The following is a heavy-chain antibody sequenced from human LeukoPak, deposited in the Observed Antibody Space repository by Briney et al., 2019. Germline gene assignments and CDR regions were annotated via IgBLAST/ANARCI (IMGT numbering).Heavy chain of an antibody. CDR1: GYTFTSYD. J-gene: IGHJ4*02. D-gene: IGHD2-15*01. CDR3: ARVPGYCSGGSCYTRTNFDY. Sequence: ASVKVSCKASGYTFTSYDITWVRQAPGQGLEWMGWTSAYNGNTNYAQKLQGRVTMTTDTSTSTAYMELRSLRSDDTAVYYCARVPGYCSGGSCYTRTNFDYWGQGTLVTVSS. V-gene: IGHV1-18*01. CDR2: TSAYNGNT.